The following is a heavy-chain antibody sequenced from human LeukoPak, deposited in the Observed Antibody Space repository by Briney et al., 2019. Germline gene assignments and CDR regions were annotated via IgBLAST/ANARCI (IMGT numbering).Heavy chain of an antibody. CDR3: ARSYSSSAPHFDS. CDR2: INPISGAT. V-gene: IGHV1-2*02. CDR1: GYTFTAYY. J-gene: IGHJ4*02. Sequence: ASVKVSCKASGYTFTAYYMYWVRQAPGQGLEWMGWINPISGATNYAQKFQGRVTMTRDTSISTAYVDLSTLTSDDAAVYSCARSYSSSAPHFDSWGQGTLVTVSS. D-gene: IGHD6-6*01.